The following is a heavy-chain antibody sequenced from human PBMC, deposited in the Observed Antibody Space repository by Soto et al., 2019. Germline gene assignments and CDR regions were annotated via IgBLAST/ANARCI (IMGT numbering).Heavy chain of an antibody. V-gene: IGHV1-8*01. CDR1: GYTFTSYD. Sequence: QVPLVQSGAEVKKPGASVKVSCKASGYTFTSYDINWVRQATGQGLEWMGWMNPNSGNTGYAQKFQGRVTMTRNPSMSTGYMELSSLRSEDTAVYYCTRGSNVAVVIDYWGQGTLVTVSS. CDR3: TRGSNVAVVIDY. J-gene: IGHJ4*02. D-gene: IGHD2-2*01. CDR2: MNPNSGNT.